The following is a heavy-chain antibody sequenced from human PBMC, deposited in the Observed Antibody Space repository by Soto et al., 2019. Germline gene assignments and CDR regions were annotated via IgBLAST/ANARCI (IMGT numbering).Heavy chain of an antibody. V-gene: IGHV1-8*01. CDR2: MNPNSGNT. CDR1: GYTFTSYD. CDR3: ARGRKMGRGVIINYYYYYMDV. Sequence: GASVKVSCKASGYTFTSYDINWVRQATGQGLEWMGWMNPNSGNTGYAQKFQGRVTMTRNTSISTAYMELSSLRSEDTAVYYCARGRKMGRGVIINYYYYYMDVWGKGTTVTVSS. J-gene: IGHJ6*03. D-gene: IGHD3-10*01.